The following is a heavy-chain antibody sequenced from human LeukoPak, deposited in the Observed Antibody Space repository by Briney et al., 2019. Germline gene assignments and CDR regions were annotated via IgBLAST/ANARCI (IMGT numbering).Heavy chain of an antibody. CDR1: GGTFSSYA. J-gene: IGHJ4*02. D-gene: IGHD6-19*01. Sequence: SVKVSCKASGGTFSSYAISWVRQAPGQGLEWMGRIIPILGIANYAQKFQGRVTITADKSTSTAYMVLSSLRSEDTAVYYCARDGGGLGSGEFDYWGPGTLVTVSS. V-gene: IGHV1-69*04. CDR3: ARDGGGLGSGEFDY. CDR2: IIPILGIA.